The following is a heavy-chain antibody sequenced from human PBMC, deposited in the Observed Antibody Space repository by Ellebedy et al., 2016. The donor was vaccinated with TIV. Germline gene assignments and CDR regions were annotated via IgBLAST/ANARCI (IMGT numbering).Heavy chain of an antibody. CDR1: GGTFSSYA. D-gene: IGHD6-19*01. V-gene: IGHV1-69*13. CDR3: ARGSPLSVAPFDY. J-gene: IGHJ4*02. CDR2: IIPIFGTA. Sequence: SVKVSXXASGGTFSSYAISWVRQAPGQGLEWMGGIIPIFGTANYAQKFQGRVTITADESTSTAYMELSSLRSEDTAVYYCARGSPLSVAPFDYWGQGTLVTVSS.